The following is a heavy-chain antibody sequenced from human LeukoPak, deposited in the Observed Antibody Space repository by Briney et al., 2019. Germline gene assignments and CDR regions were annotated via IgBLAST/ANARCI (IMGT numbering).Heavy chain of an antibody. D-gene: IGHD5-18*01. CDR1: GFTFSSYS. CDR3: ARDRVGYSYVFSPVDY. J-gene: IGHJ4*02. Sequence: KPGGSLRLSCAASGFTFSSYSMNWVRQAPGKGLEWVSSISSSSSYIYYADSVKGRFTISRDNAKNSLYLQMNSLRAEDTAVYYCARDRVGYSYVFSPVDYWGQGTLVTVSS. CDR2: ISSSSSYI. V-gene: IGHV3-21*01.